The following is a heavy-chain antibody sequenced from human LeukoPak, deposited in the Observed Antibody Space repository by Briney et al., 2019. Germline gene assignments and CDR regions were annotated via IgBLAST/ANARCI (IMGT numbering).Heavy chain of an antibody. V-gene: IGHV3-15*01. CDR3: ARAPSYEVAIGIDY. Sequence: GGSLRLSCAASGFTFSNAWMSWVRQAPGKGLEWVGRIKSKTDGGTTDYAAPVKGRFTISRDNSKNTLYLQMNSLRAEDTAVYYCARAPSYEVAIGIDYWGQGTLVTVSS. D-gene: IGHD2-2*02. J-gene: IGHJ4*02. CDR1: GFTFSNAW. CDR2: IKSKTDGGTT.